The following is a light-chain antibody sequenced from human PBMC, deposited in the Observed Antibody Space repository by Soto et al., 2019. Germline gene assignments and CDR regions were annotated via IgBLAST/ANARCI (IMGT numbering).Light chain of an antibody. CDR1: SSDVGGYNY. Sequence: QSALTQPPSASGSPGQSVTISCTGTSSDVGGYNYVSWYQQHPGKAPKLMLYEVTKRPSGVTDRFSGSKSGNTASLTVSGLQAEDEADYYCSSYAGSNNVVFGGGTKLTVL. V-gene: IGLV2-8*01. CDR2: EVT. CDR3: SSYAGSNNVV. J-gene: IGLJ2*01.